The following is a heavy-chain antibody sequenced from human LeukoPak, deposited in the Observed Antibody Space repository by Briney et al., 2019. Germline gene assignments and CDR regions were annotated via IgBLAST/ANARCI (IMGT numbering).Heavy chain of an antibody. V-gene: IGHV4-61*08. CDR2: IYYSGST. CDR3: ARDRTAAGYNYYYYYGMDV. CDR1: GGSISSSGYY. Sequence: PSETLSLTCTVSGGSISSSGYYWSWIRQPPGKGLEWIGYIYYSGSTNYNPSLKSRVTISVDTSKNQFSLKLSSVTAADTAVYYCARDRTAAGYNYYYYYGMDVWGQGTTVTVSS. D-gene: IGHD6-13*01. J-gene: IGHJ6*02.